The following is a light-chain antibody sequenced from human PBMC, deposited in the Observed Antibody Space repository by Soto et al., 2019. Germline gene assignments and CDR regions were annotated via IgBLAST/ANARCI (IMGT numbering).Light chain of an antibody. CDR1: QSVSSSY. V-gene: IGKV3D-20*02. Sequence: EIMLTQSPGTLSLSTGERATLSCRASQSVSSSYLAWYQQKPGQAPRLLIYDACNRATGIPARFSGSGSGTDFTLTISSLEPEDFAVYYCQQRSNWPPSITFGQGTRLEIK. CDR3: QQRSNWPPSIT. J-gene: IGKJ5*01. CDR2: DAC.